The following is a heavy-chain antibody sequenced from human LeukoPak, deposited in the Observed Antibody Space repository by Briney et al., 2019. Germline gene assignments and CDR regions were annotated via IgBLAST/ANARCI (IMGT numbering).Heavy chain of an antibody. CDR1: GYTFTSYY. Sequence: ASVNVSCKASGYTFTSYYMHWLRQAPGQGLEWMGIINPSGGSTSYAQKFQGRVTISVDTSKNQFSLKLSSVTAADTAVYYCARLGGGYSGYADYWGQGTLVTVSS. V-gene: IGHV1-46*01. CDR3: ARLGGGYSGYADY. D-gene: IGHD5-12*01. CDR2: INPSGGST. J-gene: IGHJ4*02.